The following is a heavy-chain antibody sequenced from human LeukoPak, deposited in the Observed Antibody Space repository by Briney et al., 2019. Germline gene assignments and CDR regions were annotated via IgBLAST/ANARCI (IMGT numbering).Heavy chain of an antibody. J-gene: IGHJ6*04. CDR1: GFTFSRHN. V-gene: IGHV3-21*01. Sequence: GGPLRLSCAGSGFTFSRHNMNWVRQAPGEGLEWVSSISSSSIYIYYADSVKGRFTISRDNARNSLYLQMNSLRAEDTAVYYCARGKANYGSGSDVWGKGTTVTVSS. D-gene: IGHD3-10*01. CDR2: ISSSSIYI. CDR3: ARGKANYGSGSDV.